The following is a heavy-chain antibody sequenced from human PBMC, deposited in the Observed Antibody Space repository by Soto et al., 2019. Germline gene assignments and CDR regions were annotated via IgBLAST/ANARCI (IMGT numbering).Heavy chain of an antibody. CDR3: AKARCANNWANYYGRDV. CDR1: GFIFANYG. Sequence: QEQLVESGGGVVQPGRSLRLSCAASGFIFANYGMHWVRQAPGKGLEWVALITYEGSNKYYADSVKGRFTISRDNAKNMVSQQMDSLRAEDTAVYYCAKARCANNWANYYGRDVWGQGTTVTVSS. J-gene: IGHJ6*02. V-gene: IGHV3-30*18. CDR2: ITYEGSNK. D-gene: IGHD1-1*01.